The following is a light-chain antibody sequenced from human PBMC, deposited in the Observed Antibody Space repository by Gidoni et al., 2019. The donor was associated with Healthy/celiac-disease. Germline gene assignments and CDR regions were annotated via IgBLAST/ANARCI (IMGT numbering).Light chain of an antibody. V-gene: IGLV3-19*01. CDR2: VKN. Sequence: SSSLTQYPAVSLPLVQTVRITCQGDSIRRYYASWYPQRPGQAPVLVNYVKNNRPSGNPDRFSGSRSGNTAFLTITGAEAEDEADYYCNSRDSSGNHVVFGGGTKLNVL. CDR3: NSRDSSGNHVV. CDR1: SIRRYY. J-gene: IGLJ2*01.